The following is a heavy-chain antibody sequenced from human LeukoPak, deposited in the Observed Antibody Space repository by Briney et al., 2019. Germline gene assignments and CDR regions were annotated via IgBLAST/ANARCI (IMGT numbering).Heavy chain of an antibody. CDR3: AKDRSRGYSYAGGWYFDY. Sequence: PGGSLRLSCAASGFTFSSYGMHWVRQAPGKGLEWVAFIRYDGSNKYYADSVKGRFTISRDNSKNTLYLQMNSLRAEDTAVYYCAKDRSRGYSYAGGWYFDYWGQGTLVTVSS. J-gene: IGHJ4*02. D-gene: IGHD5-18*01. CDR1: GFTFSSYG. V-gene: IGHV3-30*02. CDR2: IRYDGSNK.